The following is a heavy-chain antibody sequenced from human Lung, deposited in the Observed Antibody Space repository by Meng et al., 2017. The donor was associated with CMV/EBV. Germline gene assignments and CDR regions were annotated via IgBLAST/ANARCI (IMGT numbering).Heavy chain of an antibody. D-gene: IGHD6-6*01. J-gene: IGHJ4*02. CDR3: ARSSSR. CDR2: INPDGSAK. V-gene: IGHV3-7*01. CDR1: GFTFSTDG. Sequence: GGFLGLSCAASGFTFSTDGMTWVRQAPGKGLEWVANINPDGSAKYYVDSVKGRFTISRDNAMNSLYLQMNSRRAEDTAVYYGARSSSRWGQGTLVTVSS.